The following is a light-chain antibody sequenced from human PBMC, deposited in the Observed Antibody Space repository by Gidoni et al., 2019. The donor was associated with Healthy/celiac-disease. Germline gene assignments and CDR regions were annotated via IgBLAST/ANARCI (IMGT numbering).Light chain of an antibody. CDR3: LQHNSYPWT. CDR1: QGIRND. CDR2: AAS. Sequence: DIQLTPSPSAPSASVGDRVTITCRARQGIRNDLSWSQQKPGKDPKRLIYAASSLQSGVPSRFSGSGSGTEFTLTISSLQPEDFATYYCLQHNSYPWTFXQXTKVEIK. J-gene: IGKJ1*01. V-gene: IGKV1-17*01.